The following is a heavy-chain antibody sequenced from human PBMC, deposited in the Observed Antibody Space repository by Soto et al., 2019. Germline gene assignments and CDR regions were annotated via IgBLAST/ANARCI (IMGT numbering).Heavy chain of an antibody. CDR1: GYPFPTFW. CDR2: IDPHASYT. D-gene: IGHD2-2*03. V-gene: IGHV5-10-1*03. CDR3: ARHGFYGFDI. Sequence: EVQLVQSGAEVKKPGEFLRTSCGGSGYPFPTFWITWVRQMPGKGLEWMGRIDPHASYTTYGPSFQGHVSISIDKSIRTAYLQWSSLKASDTAIYYCARHGFYGFDIWGRGTMVTVSS. J-gene: IGHJ3*02.